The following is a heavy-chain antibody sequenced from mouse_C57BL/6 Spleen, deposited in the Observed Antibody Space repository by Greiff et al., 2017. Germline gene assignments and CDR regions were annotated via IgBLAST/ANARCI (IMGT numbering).Heavy chain of an antibody. CDR2: IYPGSGST. J-gene: IGHJ4*01. V-gene: IGHV1-55*01. D-gene: IGHD3-3*01. CDR3: ARGGDPYYAMDY. Sequence: QVHVKQSGAELVKPGASVKMSCKASGYTFTSYWITWVKQRPGQGLEWIGDIYPGSGSTNYNEKFKSKATLTVDTSSSTAYMQLSSLTSEDSAVYYCARGGDPYYAMDYWGQGTSVTVAS. CDR1: GYTFTSYW.